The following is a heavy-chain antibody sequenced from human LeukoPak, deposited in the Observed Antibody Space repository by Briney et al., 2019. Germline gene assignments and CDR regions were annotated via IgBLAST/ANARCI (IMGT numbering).Heavy chain of an antibody. CDR2: ISWNSGTL. D-gene: IGHD3-22*01. CDR1: GFTFNKCA. Sequence: GRSLRLSCAASGFTFNKCAMHWVRQAPGKGLEWVSGISWNSGTLDYAASVKGRFTISRDNSKNTLYLQMNSLRAEDTAVYYCAREYRYYYDSSGYYYFDYWGQGTLVTVSS. J-gene: IGHJ4*02. V-gene: IGHV3-9*01. CDR3: AREYRYYYDSSGYYYFDY.